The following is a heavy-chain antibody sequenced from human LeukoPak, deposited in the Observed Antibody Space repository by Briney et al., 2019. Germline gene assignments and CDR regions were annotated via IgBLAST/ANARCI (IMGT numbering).Heavy chain of an antibody. Sequence: SGTLSLTCAVSGGSISSSNWWSWVRQPPGKGLEWIGEIYHSGSTNYNPSLRGRVTISVDKSKKQFSLKLSSVTAADTAVYYCARNCDSSDFGALDIWGLGTMVTVSS. V-gene: IGHV4-4*02. J-gene: IGHJ3*02. CDR1: GGSISSSNW. CDR2: IYHSGST. CDR3: ARNCDSSDFGALDI. D-gene: IGHD3-22*01.